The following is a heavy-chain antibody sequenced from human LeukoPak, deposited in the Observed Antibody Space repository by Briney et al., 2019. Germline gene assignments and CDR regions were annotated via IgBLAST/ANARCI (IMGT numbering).Heavy chain of an antibody. J-gene: IGHJ4*02. D-gene: IGHD3-22*01. CDR2: ISAYNGNT. CDR3: ARAQHPTYDSSGYYCLD. Sequence: ASVKVSCKTSGYIFSTYGISWVRQAPGQGLEWMGWISAYNGNTNYAQKLQGRVTMTTDTSTSTAYMELRSLRSDDTAVYYCARAQHPTYDSSGYYCLDWGQGTLVTVSS. V-gene: IGHV1-18*01. CDR1: GYIFSTYG.